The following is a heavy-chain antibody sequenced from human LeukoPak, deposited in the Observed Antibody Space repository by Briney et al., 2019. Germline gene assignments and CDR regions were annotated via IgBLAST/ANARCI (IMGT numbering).Heavy chain of an antibody. CDR3: GTTRRTFYYYYMDV. CDR2: INHSGST. CDR1: GGSFSGYY. D-gene: IGHD1-14*01. V-gene: IGHV4-34*01. Sequence: SETLSLTCAVYGGSFSGYYWSWIRQPPGKGLEWIGEINHSGSTNYNPSLKSRVTISVDTSKNQFSLKLSSVPAADTAVYYCGTTRRTFYYYYMDVWGKGTTVTVSS. J-gene: IGHJ6*03.